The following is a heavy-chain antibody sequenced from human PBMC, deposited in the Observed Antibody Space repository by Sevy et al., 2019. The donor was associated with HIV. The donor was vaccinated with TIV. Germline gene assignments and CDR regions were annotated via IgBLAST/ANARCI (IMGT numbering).Heavy chain of an antibody. CDR1: GFTFSSYA. CDR2: ISGSGGST. D-gene: IGHD5-12*01. Sequence: GGSLRLSCAASGFTFSSYAMSWVRQAPGKGLEWVSAISGSGGSTYYADSVKGRFTISRENSKNTLYLQMNSLRAEDTAVYYCAKDRRDIVATITGFDYWGQGTLVTVSS. V-gene: IGHV3-23*01. CDR3: AKDRRDIVATITGFDY. J-gene: IGHJ4*02.